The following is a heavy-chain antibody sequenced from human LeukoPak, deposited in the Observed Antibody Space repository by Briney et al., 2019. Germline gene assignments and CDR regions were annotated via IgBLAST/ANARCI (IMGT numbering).Heavy chain of an antibody. J-gene: IGHJ6*02. CDR2: ISSSSSTI. CDR3: ARGNSDYGDYWDMDV. D-gene: IGHD4-17*01. CDR1: GFTFRSYS. V-gene: IGHV3-48*02. Sequence: GGSLRLSCAASGFTFRSYSMNWVRQAPGKGLEWVSYISSSSSTIYYADSVKGRFTISRDNAKNSLYLQMNSLRDEDTAVYYCARGNSDYGDYWDMDVWGQGTTVTVSS.